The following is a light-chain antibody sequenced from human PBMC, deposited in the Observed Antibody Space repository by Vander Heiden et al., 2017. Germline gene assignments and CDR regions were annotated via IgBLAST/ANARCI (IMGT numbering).Light chain of an antibody. CDR1: QNITSN. J-gene: IGKJ4*01. CDR3: QQGRDWPLT. Sequence: EILMTQSPASLSVSPGERVTLSCTASQNITSNLAWYQQKPGRAPRLLIYGASIRATGIPARFSGGGSGTDFSLTISSLQSEDFAVYYCQQGRDWPLTFGGGTKVEIK. CDR2: GAS. V-gene: IGKV3D-15*01.